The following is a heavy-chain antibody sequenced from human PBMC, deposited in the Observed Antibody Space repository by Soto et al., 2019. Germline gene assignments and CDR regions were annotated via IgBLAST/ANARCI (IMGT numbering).Heavy chain of an antibody. CDR1: GFTFSSYA. Sequence: LRLSCAASGFTFSSYAMSWVRQAPGKGLEWVSAISGSGDSTYYADSVKGRFTISRDNSKNTLYLQMNSLRAEDTAVYYCARDTRTGTTGRYYGMDVWGQGTTVTVSS. J-gene: IGHJ6*02. CDR3: ARDTRTGTTGRYYGMDV. D-gene: IGHD1-7*01. CDR2: ISGSGDST. V-gene: IGHV3-23*01.